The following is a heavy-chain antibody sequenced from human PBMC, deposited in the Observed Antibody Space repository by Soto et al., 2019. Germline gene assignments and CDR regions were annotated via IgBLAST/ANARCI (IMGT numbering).Heavy chain of an antibody. CDR3: ARSGGESILWELSLWA. CDR2: INPNSGCT. V-gene: IGHV1-2*04. J-gene: IGHJ5*02. Sequence: QVQLVQSGAEVKKPGASVKVSCKASGYTFTGYYMHWVRQAPGQGREWMGWINPNSGCTNYAQKFQGWGGMARDTSIRTAYMELSRLRADDTAVYYLARSGGESILWELSLWAWGQGTLVTVSS. CDR1: GYTFTGYY. D-gene: IGHD3-16*02.